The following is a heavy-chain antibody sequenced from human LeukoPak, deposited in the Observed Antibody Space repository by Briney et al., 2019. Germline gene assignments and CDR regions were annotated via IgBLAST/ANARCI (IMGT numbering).Heavy chain of an antibody. CDR2: ISSSNSYI. J-gene: IGHJ4*02. D-gene: IGHD6-6*01. CDR3: ARENEYSSSRPFDY. V-gene: IGHV3-21*01. CDR1: GFTFSSYS. Sequence: AGGSLRLSCAASGFTFSSYSMNWVRQAPGKGLEWVSSISSSNSYIYYADSLKGRFTISRDNAKNSLYLQMNSLRAEDTAVYYCARENEYSSSRPFDYWGQGTLVTVSS.